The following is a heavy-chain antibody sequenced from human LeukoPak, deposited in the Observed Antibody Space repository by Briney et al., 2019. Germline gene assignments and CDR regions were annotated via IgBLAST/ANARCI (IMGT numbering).Heavy chain of an antibody. J-gene: IGHJ4*02. Sequence: SETLSLTCTVSGGSISSYYWSWIRQPSGKGLEWIGEINHSGSTNYNPSLKSRVTISVDTSKNQFSLKLSSVTAADTAVYYCVIRAGYSSGWYVFPFDYWGQGTLVTVSS. CDR1: GGSISSYY. CDR3: VIRAGYSSGWYVFPFDY. CDR2: INHSGST. D-gene: IGHD6-19*01. V-gene: IGHV4-34*01.